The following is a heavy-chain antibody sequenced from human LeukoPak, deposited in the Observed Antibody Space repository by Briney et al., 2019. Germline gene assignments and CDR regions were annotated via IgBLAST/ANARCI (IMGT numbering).Heavy chain of an antibody. V-gene: IGHV1-2*02. CDR2: INPNSGGT. CDR1: GYTFTGYY. Sequence: ASVKVSCKASGYTFTGYYMHWVRQAPGQGLEWMGWINPNSGGTNYAQKFQGRVTMTRDTSISTVYMELSRLRSDDTAVYYCAVKDDTVVRGGTDYWGQGTLVTVSS. CDR3: AVKDDTVVRGGTDY. D-gene: IGHD4-23*01. J-gene: IGHJ4*02.